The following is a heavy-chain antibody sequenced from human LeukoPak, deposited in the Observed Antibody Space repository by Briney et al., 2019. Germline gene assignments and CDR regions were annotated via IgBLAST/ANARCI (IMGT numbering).Heavy chain of an antibody. Sequence: GGSLRLSCTASGFTFGDYAMTWVRQAPGKGLEWVGFIRSQVYGGTPEYAASVKGRFTILRDDSEGVAYLEMNSLKTEDTAVYYCTRDQTPYYWGQGILVTVSS. J-gene: IGHJ4*02. CDR3: TRDQTPYY. V-gene: IGHV3-49*04. CDR2: IRSQVYGGTP. CDR1: GFTFGDYA.